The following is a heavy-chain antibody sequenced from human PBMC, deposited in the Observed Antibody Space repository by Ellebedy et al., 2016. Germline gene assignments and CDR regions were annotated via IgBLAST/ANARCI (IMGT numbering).Heavy chain of an antibody. Sequence: GESLKISCAASGFTVSGNYMSWVRQAPGKGLEWVSTLYSGGTILYADSVKGRFTTSRDNSKNTLYLQMNSLTVEDTAVYYCAKGNAVPGPEPLDFWGQGTLVTVSS. CDR1: GFTVSGNY. V-gene: IGHV3-66*01. D-gene: IGHD6-19*01. J-gene: IGHJ4*02. CDR3: AKGNAVPGPEPLDF. CDR2: LYSGGTI.